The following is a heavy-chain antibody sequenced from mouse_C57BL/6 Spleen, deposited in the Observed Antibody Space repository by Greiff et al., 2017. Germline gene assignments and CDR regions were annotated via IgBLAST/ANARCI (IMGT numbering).Heavy chain of an antibody. V-gene: IGHV5-17*01. CDR3: ARGYYDYYGFAY. Sequence: EVQGVESGGGLVKPGGSLKLSCAASGFTFSDYGMHWVRQAPEKGLEWVAYISSGSSTNYYADPVKGRFTISRDNAKNTLFLQMTSLRSEDAAMYYCARGYYDYYGFAYWGQGTLVTVSA. CDR1: GFTFSDYG. D-gene: IGHD2-4*01. J-gene: IGHJ3*01. CDR2: ISSGSSTN.